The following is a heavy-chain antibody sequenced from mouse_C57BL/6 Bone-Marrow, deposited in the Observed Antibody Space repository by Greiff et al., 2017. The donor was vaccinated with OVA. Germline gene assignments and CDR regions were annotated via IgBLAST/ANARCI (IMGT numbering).Heavy chain of an antibody. CDR1: GYTFTDYN. D-gene: IGHD2-1*01. CDR2: INPNNGGT. V-gene: IGHV1-18*01. Sequence: VQLQQSGPELVKPGASVKIPCKASGYTFTDYNMDWVKQSHGKSLEWIGDINPNNGGTIYNQKFKGKATLTVDKSSSTAYMELRSLTSEDTAVYYCARNGNYVMNPWFAYWGQGTLVTVSA. J-gene: IGHJ3*01. CDR3: ARNGNYVMNPWFAY.